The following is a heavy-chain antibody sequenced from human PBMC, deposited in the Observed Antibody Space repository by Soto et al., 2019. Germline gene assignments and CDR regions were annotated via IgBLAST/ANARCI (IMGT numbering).Heavy chain of an antibody. CDR1: GGSISSGGYS. V-gene: IGHV4-30-2*01. CDR3: ARGTPHYYGSGQNWFDP. CDR2: IYHSGST. J-gene: IGHJ5*02. Sequence: SETLSLTCAVSGGSISSGGYSWSWIRQPPGKGLEWIGYIYHSGSTYYNPSLKSRVTISVDRSKNQFSLKLSSVTAADTAVYYCARGTPHYYGSGQNWFDPWGQGTLVTVSS. D-gene: IGHD3-10*01.